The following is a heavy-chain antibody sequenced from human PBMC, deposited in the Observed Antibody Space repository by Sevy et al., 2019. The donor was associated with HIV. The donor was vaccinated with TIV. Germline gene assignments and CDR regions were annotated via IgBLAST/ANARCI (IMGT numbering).Heavy chain of an antibody. CDR1: GYTFTSYG. CDR3: ARDICYSSSSGRGSFDY. D-gene: IGHD6-6*01. Sequence: ASVKVSCKASGYTFTSYGISWVRQAAGQGLEWMGWISAYNGNTNYAQKLQGRVTMTTDTSTSTAYMELRSLRSDDTAVYYCARDICYSSSSGRGSFDYWGQGTLVTVSS. V-gene: IGHV1-18*01. CDR2: ISAYNGNT. J-gene: IGHJ4*02.